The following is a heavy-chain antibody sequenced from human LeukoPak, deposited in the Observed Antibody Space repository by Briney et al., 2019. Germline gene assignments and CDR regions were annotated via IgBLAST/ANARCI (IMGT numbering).Heavy chain of an antibody. D-gene: IGHD3-10*01. Sequence: GGSLRLSCAASGSTFSTYAMSWVRQASGRGLEWVSAISGSTGSTYYADSVKGRFTISRDNSKNTLYLQMNSLRVEDTAVYYCAKGLSSYYGSGSNYWGQGTLVTVSS. V-gene: IGHV3-23*01. CDR2: ISGSTGST. J-gene: IGHJ4*02. CDR1: GSTFSTYA. CDR3: AKGLSSYYGSGSNY.